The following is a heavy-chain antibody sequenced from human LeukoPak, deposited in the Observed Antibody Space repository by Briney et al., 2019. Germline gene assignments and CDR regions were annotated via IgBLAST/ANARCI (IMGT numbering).Heavy chain of an antibody. Sequence: GESLRIPGKAPDYPFAINSSTGAGQMPGKGLEWMGRINPSDSYTNYSPSFEGHVTISADKSISTAYLQWSSLKASDTAIDYCARPDVWSGYYSGVAGIVVWGQGTTVTVSS. CDR2: INPSDSYT. D-gene: IGHD3-3*01. J-gene: IGHJ6*02. CDR1: DYPFAINS. CDR3: ARPDVWSGYYSGVAGIVV. V-gene: IGHV5-10-1*01.